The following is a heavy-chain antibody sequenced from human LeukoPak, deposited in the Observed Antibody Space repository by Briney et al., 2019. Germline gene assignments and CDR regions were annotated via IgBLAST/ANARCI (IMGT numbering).Heavy chain of an antibody. CDR3: ARDGYPCRPYFDY. CDR2: IRYDGSNK. CDR1: GFTFSSYG. J-gene: IGHJ4*02. D-gene: IGHD5-12*01. Sequence: GGSLRLSCAASGFTFSSYGMHWVRQAPGKGLEWVAVIRYDGSNKYYADSVKGRFTISRDNCKNTLYLQMNSLRAEDTAVYYCARDGYPCRPYFDYWGQGTLVTVSS. V-gene: IGHV3-30*02.